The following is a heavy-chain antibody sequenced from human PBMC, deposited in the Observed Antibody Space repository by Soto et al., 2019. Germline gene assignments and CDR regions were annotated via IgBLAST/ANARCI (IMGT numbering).Heavy chain of an antibody. J-gene: IGHJ4*02. CDR2: IYPGDSDA. D-gene: IGHD2-15*01. V-gene: IGHV5-51*01. Sequence: RQLLGKKLEWMGIIYPGDSDARYSPSFQGQVTISADKSLTTAYMQWTSLRSSDSGIYYFASVGGSGGNCYPSEALHYWGQGTQVTVSS. CDR3: ASVGGSGGNCYPSEALHY.